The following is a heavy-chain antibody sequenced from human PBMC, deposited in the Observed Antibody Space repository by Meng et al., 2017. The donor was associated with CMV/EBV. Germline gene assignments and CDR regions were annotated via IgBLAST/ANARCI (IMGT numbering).Heavy chain of an antibody. Sequence: QVQVQESGPGLVTPSQTLSLTCTVSGGSISSGDYYWSWIRQPPGKGLEWIGYIYYSGSTYYNPSLKSRVTISVDTSKNQFSLKLSSVTAADTAVYYCARVTSRVAGAFDYWGQGTLVTVSS. D-gene: IGHD1-14*01. CDR1: GGSISSGDYY. CDR3: ARVTSRVAGAFDY. CDR2: IYYSGST. V-gene: IGHV4-30-4*08. J-gene: IGHJ4*02.